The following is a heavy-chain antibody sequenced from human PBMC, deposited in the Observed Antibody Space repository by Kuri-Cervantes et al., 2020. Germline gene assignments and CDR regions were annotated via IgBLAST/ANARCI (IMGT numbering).Heavy chain of an antibody. CDR2: IKQDGSEK. V-gene: IGHV3-7*03. D-gene: IGHD5-18*01. CDR3: ARDYQSWYWGGYSYAVDY. Sequence: GESLKISCAASGFTFSSYWMSWVRQAPGKGLEWVANIKQDGSEKYYVDAVKGRFTISRDNAKNSLYLQMHSLRAEDTAVYYCARDYQSWYWGGYSYAVDYWGQGTLVTVSS. CDR1: GFTFSSYW. J-gene: IGHJ4*02.